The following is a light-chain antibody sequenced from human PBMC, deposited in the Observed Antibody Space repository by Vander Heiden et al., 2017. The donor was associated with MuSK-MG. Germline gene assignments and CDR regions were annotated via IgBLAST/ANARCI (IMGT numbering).Light chain of an antibody. CDR1: NSDVGGFNS. CDR3: NSYTDIDTVV. Sequence: TISCTGTNSDVGGFNSVSWYQRHPGDAPKLLIFDVDSRPSGISHRFSGSKSGNMASLTISGLQTEDEADYFCNSYTDIDTVVFGGGTKLSVL. J-gene: IGLJ2*01. V-gene: IGLV2-14*03. CDR2: DVD.